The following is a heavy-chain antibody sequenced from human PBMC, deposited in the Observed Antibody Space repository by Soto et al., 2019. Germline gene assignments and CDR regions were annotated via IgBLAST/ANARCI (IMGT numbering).Heavy chain of an antibody. Sequence: ASVKVSCKASGYTFTGYYMHWVRQAPGQGLEWMGWINPNSGGTNYAQKFQGWVTMTRDTSISTAYMELSRLRSDDTAVYYCARSGYCSSTSCYVYFDYWGQGTLVTVSS. CDR1: GYTFTGYY. D-gene: IGHD2-2*01. CDR3: ARSGYCSSTSCYVYFDY. V-gene: IGHV1-2*04. J-gene: IGHJ4*02. CDR2: INPNSGGT.